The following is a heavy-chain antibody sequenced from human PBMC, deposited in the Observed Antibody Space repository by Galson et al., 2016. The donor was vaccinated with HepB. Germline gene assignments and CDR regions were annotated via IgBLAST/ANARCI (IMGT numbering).Heavy chain of an antibody. CDR3: AKDILEVPAALPFDS. J-gene: IGHJ4*02. CDR2: IRGSGGVT. D-gene: IGHD2-2*01. CDR1: GFSFSTYG. Sequence: SLRLSCAVSGFSFSTYGVSWVRQAPGKGLEWISAIRGSGGVTHYADSVRGRFTISRDHSKRTLFLHMSSLTVEDTAVYYCAKDILEVPAALPFDSWGQGTLVIVSS. V-gene: IGHV3-23*01.